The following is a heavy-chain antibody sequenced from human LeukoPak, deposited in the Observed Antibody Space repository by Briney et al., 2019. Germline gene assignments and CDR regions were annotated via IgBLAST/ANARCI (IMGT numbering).Heavy chain of an antibody. CDR3: ARDAYSGGTPYYFDY. Sequence: SVTVSCKASGGTFSSYAISWVRQAPGQGLEWMGRIIPILGIANYAQKFQGRVTITADKSTSTAYMELSSLRSEDTAVYYCARDAYSGGTPYYFDYWGQGTLVTVSS. J-gene: IGHJ4*02. CDR1: GGTFSSYA. CDR2: IIPILGIA. D-gene: IGHD1-26*01. V-gene: IGHV1-69*04.